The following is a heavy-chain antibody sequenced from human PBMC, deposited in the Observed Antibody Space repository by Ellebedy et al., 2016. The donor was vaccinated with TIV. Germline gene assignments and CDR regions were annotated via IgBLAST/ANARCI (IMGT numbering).Heavy chain of an antibody. CDR1: GFTFSSYA. J-gene: IGHJ4*02. CDR3: ATTYDYGDQSDY. D-gene: IGHD4-17*01. Sequence: GESLKISCAASGFTFSSYAMHWVRQAPGKGLEWVAVIWYDGSNKYYADSVKGRFTISRDNSKNTLYLQMNSLRAEDTAVYYCATTYDYGDQSDYWGQGTLVTVSS. CDR2: IWYDGSNK. V-gene: IGHV3-33*01.